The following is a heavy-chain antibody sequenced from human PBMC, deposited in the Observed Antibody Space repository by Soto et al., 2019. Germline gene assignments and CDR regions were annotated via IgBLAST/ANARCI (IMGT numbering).Heavy chain of an antibody. D-gene: IGHD6-19*01. CDR1: GGSINNYY. Sequence: QVQLQESGPGLVKPSETLSLTCTVSGGSINNYYWSWVRQPPGKGPESIGYIYYSGNTNYNPSLKSRVTISVDTSKNQFSLKLNSVTAADTAVYYCTRGNGWYFYWGQGTLVTVSS. CDR2: IYYSGNT. CDR3: TRGNGWYFY. V-gene: IGHV4-59*08. J-gene: IGHJ4*02.